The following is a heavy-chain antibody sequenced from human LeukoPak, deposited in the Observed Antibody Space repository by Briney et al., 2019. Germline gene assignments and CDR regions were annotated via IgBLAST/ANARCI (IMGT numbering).Heavy chain of an antibody. CDR2: INHSGST. CDR1: GGSFSGYY. J-gene: IGHJ4*02. CDR3: ARGRLFGELFYRPGDSYFDY. V-gene: IGHV4-34*01. Sequence: SETLSLTCAVYGGSFSGYYWSWIRQPPGKGLERIGEINHSGSTNYNPSLKSRVTISVDTSKNQFSLKLSSVTAADTAVYYCARGRLFGELFYRPGDSYFDYWGQGTLVTVSS. D-gene: IGHD3-10*02.